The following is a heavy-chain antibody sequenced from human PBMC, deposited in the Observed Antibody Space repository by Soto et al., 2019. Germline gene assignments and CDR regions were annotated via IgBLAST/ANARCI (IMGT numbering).Heavy chain of an antibody. D-gene: IGHD6-19*01. CDR3: ARGPLNYSSGWYRGAFDI. CDR1: GYTFTSYY. Sequence: ASVNVSCKASGYTFTSYYMHWVRQAPGRGLEWMGIINPSGGSTSYAQKFRGRVTMTRDTSTSTVYMELSSLRSEDTAVYYCARGPLNYSSGWYRGAFDIWGQGTMVTVSS. J-gene: IGHJ3*02. V-gene: IGHV1-46*03. CDR2: INPSGGST.